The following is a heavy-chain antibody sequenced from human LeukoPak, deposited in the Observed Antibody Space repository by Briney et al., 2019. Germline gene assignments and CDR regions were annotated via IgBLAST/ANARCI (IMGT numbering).Heavy chain of an antibody. CDR1: EYSFTSYW. Sequence: PGESLKISCKGSEYSFTSYWIGWVRQMPGKGLEWMGIIYPGDSDTRYSPSFQGQVTISADKSTSTAYLQWSSLKASDTAMYYCARRVVGATGYYYYMDVWGKGTTVTVSS. CDR2: IYPGDSDT. D-gene: IGHD1-26*01. CDR3: ARRVVGATGYYYYMDV. J-gene: IGHJ6*03. V-gene: IGHV5-51*01.